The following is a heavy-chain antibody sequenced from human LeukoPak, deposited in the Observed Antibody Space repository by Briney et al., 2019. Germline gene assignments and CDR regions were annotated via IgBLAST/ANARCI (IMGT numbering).Heavy chain of an antibody. CDR1: GGTFSSYA. CDR2: IIPILGIA. D-gene: IGHD2-21*02. Sequence: ASVKVSCKASGGTFSSYAISWVRQAPGQGLEWMGRIIPILGIANYAQKFQGRVTITADKSTSTAYMALSSLRSEDTAVYYCATSHMVVVTANAFDIWGQGTMVTVSS. V-gene: IGHV1-69*04. J-gene: IGHJ3*02. CDR3: ATSHMVVVTANAFDI.